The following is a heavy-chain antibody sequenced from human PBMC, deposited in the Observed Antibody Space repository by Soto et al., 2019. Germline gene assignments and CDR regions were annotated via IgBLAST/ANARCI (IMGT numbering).Heavy chain of an antibody. J-gene: IGHJ6*02. D-gene: IGHD6-13*01. CDR1: GGSISSGGYY. CDR3: ARTYSLWAAAGTYGMAV. Sequence: PSETLSLTCTVSGGSISSGGYYWSWIRQHPGKGLEWIGYIYYSGSTYYNTSLKSRVTISVDTSKNQFSLKLSSVTAADTALYYCARTYSLWAAAGTYGMAVWGQGTTVTVSS. V-gene: IGHV4-31*03. CDR2: IYYSGST.